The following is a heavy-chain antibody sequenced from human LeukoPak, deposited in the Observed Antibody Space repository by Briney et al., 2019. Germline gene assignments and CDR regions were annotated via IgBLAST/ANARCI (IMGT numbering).Heavy chain of an antibody. V-gene: IGHV5-51*01. J-gene: IGHJ4*02. CDR1: GYSFTSYW. CDR2: IYPGDSDT. Sequence: GEALKIYCKGSGYSFTSYWIGWVRQMPGRGLEWMGIIYPGDSDTRYSPSFQGQVTISADKSISTAYLQWSSLKASDTAMYYCARQPASGYDEGNYWGQGTLVTVSS. D-gene: IGHD5-12*01. CDR3: ARQPASGYDEGNY.